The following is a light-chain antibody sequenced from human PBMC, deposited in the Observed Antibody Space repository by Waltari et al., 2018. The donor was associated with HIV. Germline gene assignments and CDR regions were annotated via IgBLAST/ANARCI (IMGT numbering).Light chain of an antibody. J-gene: IGLJ3*02. CDR3: GTWDSSLSVWV. CDR1: SSNIGNNF. V-gene: IGLV1-51*01. Sequence: QSVLTQPPSVSAAPGQKVTISCSGSSSNIGNNFVSWYQQLPGTAPKPLIYDNNKGPSGIPDRFSGSKSGTSATLGITGLQTGDEADYYCGTWDSSLSVWVFGGGTNLTVL. CDR2: DNN.